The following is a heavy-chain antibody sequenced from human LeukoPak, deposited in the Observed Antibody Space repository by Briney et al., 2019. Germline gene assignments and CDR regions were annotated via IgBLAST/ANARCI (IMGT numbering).Heavy chain of an antibody. J-gene: IGHJ4*02. D-gene: IGHD2-2*02. CDR2: IYPGDSDT. Sequence: GEPLKISCKGSGYSFTSYWIGWVRQMPGKGLEWMGIIYPGDSDTRYSPSFQGQVTISADKSISTAYLQWSSLKASDTAMYYCARTYCSSTSCYRFDYWGQGTLVTVSS. V-gene: IGHV5-51*01. CDR3: ARTYCSSTSCYRFDY. CDR1: GYSFTSYW.